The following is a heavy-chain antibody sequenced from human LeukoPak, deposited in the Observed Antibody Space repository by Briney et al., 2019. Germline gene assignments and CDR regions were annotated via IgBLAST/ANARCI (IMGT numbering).Heavy chain of an antibody. CDR3: ARTRSSWYSNYYYYMDV. CDR2: INHSGST. Sequence: PSETLSPTCAVYGGSFSGYYWSWIRQPPGKGLEWIGEINHSGSTNYNPSLKSRVTISVDTSKNQFSLKLSSVTAADTAVYYCARTRSSWYSNYYYYMDVWGKGTTVTVSS. J-gene: IGHJ6*03. V-gene: IGHV4-34*01. CDR1: GGSFSGYY. D-gene: IGHD6-13*01.